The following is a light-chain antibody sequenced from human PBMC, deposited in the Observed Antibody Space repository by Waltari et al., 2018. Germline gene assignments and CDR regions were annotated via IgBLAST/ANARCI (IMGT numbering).Light chain of an antibody. J-gene: IGKJ2*03. V-gene: IGKV1-16*01. CDR1: QDINNF. CDR2: AVS. Sequence: DIQMTQSPSSLSASVGDRVTITCRANQDINNFLLWFQQRPGKAPKSLIYAVSHLHNGVPSRFSGSRSWPDFTLTISDLQPEDFATYYCQQHNNFPYSLGQGTRLEIK. CDR3: QQHNNFPYS.